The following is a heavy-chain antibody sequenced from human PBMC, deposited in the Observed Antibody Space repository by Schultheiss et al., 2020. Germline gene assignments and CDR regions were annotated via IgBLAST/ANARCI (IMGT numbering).Heavy chain of an antibody. CDR2: IYHSGST. CDR3: ARGVKKPYYYYGMDV. V-gene: IGHV4-30-2*01. CDR1: GGSISSGGYS. D-gene: IGHD4-23*01. Sequence: SETLSLTCAVSGGSISSGGYSWSWIRQPPGKGLEWIGYIYHSGSTYYNPSLKIRVTISVDRSKNQFSLKLSSVTAADTAVYYCARGVKKPYYYYGMDVWGQGTTVTVSS. J-gene: IGHJ6*02.